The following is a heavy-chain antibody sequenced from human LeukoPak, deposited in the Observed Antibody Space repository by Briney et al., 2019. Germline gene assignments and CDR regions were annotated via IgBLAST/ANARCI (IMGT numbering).Heavy chain of an antibody. Sequence: AGGSLRLSCAASGFTFDDYAMHWVRQAPGKGLEWVSGISWNSGSIYYADSVKGRFTISRDNAKNSLYLQMNSLRAEDTAVYYCARGDPIYDFWSGGDYWGQGSLVTVSS. CDR3: ARGDPIYDFWSGGDY. CDR2: ISWNSGSI. J-gene: IGHJ4*02. V-gene: IGHV3-9*01. CDR1: GFTFDDYA. D-gene: IGHD3-3*01.